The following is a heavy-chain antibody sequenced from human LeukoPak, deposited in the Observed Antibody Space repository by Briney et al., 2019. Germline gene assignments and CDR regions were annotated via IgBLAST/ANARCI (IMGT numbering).Heavy chain of an antibody. CDR1: EFTFGDYA. J-gene: IGHJ4*02. CDR2: IRSKIYGGTP. Sequence: EAGGSLRLSCTASEFTFGDYAMTWVRQAPGKGLEWVGFIRSKIYGGTPEYTASVKGRFTISRDDSKGIAYLQMNSLKTEDTAVYYCTRDQTPYYWGQGTLVTVSS. V-gene: IGHV3-49*04. CDR3: TRDQTPYY.